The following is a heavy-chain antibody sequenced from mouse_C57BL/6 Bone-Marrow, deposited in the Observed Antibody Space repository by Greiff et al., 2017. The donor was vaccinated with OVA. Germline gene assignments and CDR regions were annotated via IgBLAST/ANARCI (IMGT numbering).Heavy chain of an antibody. CDR1: GYTFTSYW. D-gene: IGHD3-2*02. J-gene: IGHJ2*01. CDR3: ARESSGYVGEDFDC. CDR2: IYPGSGST. V-gene: IGHV1-55*01. Sequence: VQLQQPGAELVKPGASVKMSCKASGYTFTSYWITWVKQRPGRGLEWIGDIYPGSGSTNYNEKFKSKATLTVDTSSSTAYMQLSSLTAEDSAVYYCARESSGYVGEDFDCWGQGTTLTVSS.